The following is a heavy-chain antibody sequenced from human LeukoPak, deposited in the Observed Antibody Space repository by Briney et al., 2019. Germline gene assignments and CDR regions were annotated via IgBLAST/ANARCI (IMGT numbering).Heavy chain of an antibody. CDR1: GGSFSGYY. D-gene: IGHD1-1*01. J-gene: IGHJ6*02. CDR3: ARPLGQGNEYGMDV. CDR2: INHSGST. Sequence: SETLSLTCAVYGGSFSGYYWSWIRQSPGKGLEWIGEINHSGSTNYNPSLKSRVTISVDTSKNQFSLKLTSVAAADTAVYYCARPLGQGNEYGMDVWGQGTTVTVSS. V-gene: IGHV4-34*01.